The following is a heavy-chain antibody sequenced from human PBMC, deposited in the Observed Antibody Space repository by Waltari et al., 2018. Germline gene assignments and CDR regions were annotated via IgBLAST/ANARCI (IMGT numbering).Heavy chain of an antibody. J-gene: IGHJ4*02. CDR3: ATDNRPASAGL. D-gene: IGHD6-13*01. V-gene: IGHV4-59*01. CDR1: GSINHDY. CDR2: IYYDGST. Sequence: QVRLQEPGPGLVKASETLSLTCAVSGSINHDYWSCIRQPPGKGLEWIGYIYYDGSTNYNPSLKSRVTISIDVSRNHFSLRLSSVTAADTAVYYCATDNRPASAGLWGQGTLVTVSS.